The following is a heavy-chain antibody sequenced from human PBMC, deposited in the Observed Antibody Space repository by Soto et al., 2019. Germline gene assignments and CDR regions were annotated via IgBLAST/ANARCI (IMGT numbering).Heavy chain of an antibody. Sequence: PGGSLRLSCAASGFTFSSYAMHWVRQAPGKGLEWVAVISYDGSNKYYADSVKGRFTISRDNSKNTLYLQMNSLRAEDTAVYYCARVGEDYYGSGSYYVPWGQGTLVTVS. CDR1: GFTFSSYA. V-gene: IGHV3-30-3*01. J-gene: IGHJ5*02. CDR2: ISYDGSNK. D-gene: IGHD3-10*01. CDR3: ARVGEDYYGSGSYYVP.